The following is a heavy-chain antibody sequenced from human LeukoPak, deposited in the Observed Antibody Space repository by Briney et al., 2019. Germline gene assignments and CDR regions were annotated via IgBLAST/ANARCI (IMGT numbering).Heavy chain of an antibody. CDR3: ARSGSAYCGGDCQSTFDY. CDR1: GYTFTGYY. CDR2: INPNSGGT. D-gene: IGHD2-21*02. J-gene: IGHJ4*02. Sequence: ASVKVSCKASGYTFTGYYMHWVRQAPGQGLEWMGWINPNSGGTNYAQKFQGRVTMTRDTSISTAYMELSRLRSDDTAVYYCARSGSAYCGGDCQSTFDYWGQGTLVTASS. V-gene: IGHV1-2*02.